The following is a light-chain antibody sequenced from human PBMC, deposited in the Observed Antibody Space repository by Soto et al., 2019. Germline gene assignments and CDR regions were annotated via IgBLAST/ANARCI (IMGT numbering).Light chain of an antibody. J-gene: IGKJ4*01. V-gene: IGKV1-39*01. CDR1: QGIRKD. CDR2: GAS. CDR3: QQSYTSPVT. Sequence: IQLTQSPSSLSASVGDRVTITCRASQGIRKDLNWYEQKPGKAPNLLIYGASNLQSGVPSRFSGGGSGTDFTLTISSLQPEDFGTYYCQQSYTSPVTFGGGTKVDIK.